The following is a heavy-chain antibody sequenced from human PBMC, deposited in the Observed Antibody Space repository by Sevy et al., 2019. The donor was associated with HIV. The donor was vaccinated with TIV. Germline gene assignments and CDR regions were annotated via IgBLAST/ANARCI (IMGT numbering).Heavy chain of an antibody. Sequence: ASVKVSCKASGYTFTNYGISWVRQAPGQGLEWMGRISTYNGNTNYAQKLQGRVTMTTDTSTSTAYMELRSLRSDDPAGEYRAGEVDSIRLDPWGQGTLVTVSS. CDR1: GYTFTNYG. CDR2: ISTYNGNT. V-gene: IGHV1-18*01. J-gene: IGHJ5*02. D-gene: IGHD3-22*01. CDR3: AGEVDSIRLDP.